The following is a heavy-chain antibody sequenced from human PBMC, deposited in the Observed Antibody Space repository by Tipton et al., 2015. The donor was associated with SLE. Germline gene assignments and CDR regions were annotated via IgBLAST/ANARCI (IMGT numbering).Heavy chain of an antibody. J-gene: IGHJ4*02. CDR2: ISSSSYI. V-gene: IGHV3-21*03. Sequence: SLRLSCAASGFTFSSYSMNWVRQAPGKGLEWVSSISSSSYIYYADSVKGRFTISRDNAKNSLYLQMNSLRAEDTAVYYCARDLGGDNIVVVVAATEGFDYWGQGTLVTVSS. D-gene: IGHD2-15*01. CDR1: GFTFSSYS. CDR3: ARDLGGDNIVVVVAATEGFDY.